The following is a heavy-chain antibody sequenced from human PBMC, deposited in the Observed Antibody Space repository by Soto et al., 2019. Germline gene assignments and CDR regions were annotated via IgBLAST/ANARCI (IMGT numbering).Heavy chain of an antibody. CDR2: ISGSGGST. V-gene: IGHV3-23*01. CDR1: GFTFSSYA. J-gene: IGHJ6*02. Sequence: GGSLRLSCVASGFTFSSYAMSWVRQAPGKGLEWVSAISGSGGSTYYADSVKGRFTISRDNSKNTLYLQMNSRRAEDTAVYYCAKDVVPAAMASAYYYYYGMDVWGQGTTVTVSS. D-gene: IGHD2-2*01. CDR3: AKDVVPAAMASAYYYYYGMDV.